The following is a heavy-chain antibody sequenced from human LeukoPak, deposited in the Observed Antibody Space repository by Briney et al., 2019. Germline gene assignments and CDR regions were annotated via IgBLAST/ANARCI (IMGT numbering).Heavy chain of an antibody. Sequence: SETLSLTCTVSGGSISSYCWSWIRQPPGKGLEWIGYIYYSGSTNYNPSLKSRVTISVDTSKNQFSLKLSSVTAADTAVYYCARMGYSSSSLWGQGTLVTVSS. J-gene: IGHJ4*02. CDR1: GGSISSYC. CDR3: ARMGYSSSSL. D-gene: IGHD6-6*01. V-gene: IGHV4-59*01. CDR2: IYYSGST.